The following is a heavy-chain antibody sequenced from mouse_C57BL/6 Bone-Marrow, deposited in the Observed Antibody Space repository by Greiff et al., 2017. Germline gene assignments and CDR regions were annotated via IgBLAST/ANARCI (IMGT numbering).Heavy chain of an antibody. CDR1: GFTFSDYG. CDR2: ISNLAYSI. Sequence: EVKLEESGGGLVQPGGSLKLSCAASGFTFSDYGMAWVRQAPRKGPEWVAFISNLAYSIYYADTVTGRFTISSENAKNTLYLEMSSLGSEDTAMYYCARRGFFPWFAYWGQGTLVTVSA. V-gene: IGHV5-15*04. CDR3: ARRGFFPWFAY. J-gene: IGHJ3*01. D-gene: IGHD3-1*01.